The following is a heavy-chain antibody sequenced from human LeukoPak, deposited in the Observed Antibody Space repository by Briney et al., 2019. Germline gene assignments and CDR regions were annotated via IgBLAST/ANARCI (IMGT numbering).Heavy chain of an antibody. CDR3: ARPAIADAFDI. J-gene: IGHJ3*02. V-gene: IGHV3-21*01. CDR2: ISSSSSYI. CDR1: GFTFSSYS. D-gene: IGHD2-21*02. Sequence: PGGSLRLSCAASGFTFSSYSMNWVRQAPGRGLEWVSSISSSSSYIYYADSVKGRFTISRDNAKNSLYLQMNSLRAEDTAVYYCARPAIADAFDIWGQGTMVTVSS.